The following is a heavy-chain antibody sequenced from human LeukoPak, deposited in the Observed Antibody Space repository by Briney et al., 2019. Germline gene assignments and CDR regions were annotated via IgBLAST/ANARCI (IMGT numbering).Heavy chain of an antibody. J-gene: IGHJ4*02. D-gene: IGHD3/OR15-3a*01. CDR1: GGSISSGDYY. CDR2: IYYSGRT. Sequence: SQTLFLTCTVSGGSISSGDYYWSWIRQPPGKGLEWIGYIYYSGRTYYHPSLKSRVTISVDTSKNQFSLKLSSVTAADTAVYYCARVDPGEGLVTFDYWGQGTLVTVSS. CDR3: ARVDPGEGLVTFDY. V-gene: IGHV4-30-4*01.